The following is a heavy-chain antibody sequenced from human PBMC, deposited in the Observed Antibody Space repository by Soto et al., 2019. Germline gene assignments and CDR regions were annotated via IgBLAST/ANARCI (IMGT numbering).Heavy chain of an antibody. D-gene: IGHD6-19*01. J-gene: IGHJ3*02. CDR3: ARDLLYSSGWYRVAFDI. Sequence: EVQLVESGGGLIQPGGSLRLSCAASGFTVSSNYMSWVRQAPGKGLEGVSVIYSGGSTYYADSVKGRFTISRDNSKNTLYLQMNSLRAEDTAVYYCARDLLYSSGWYRVAFDIWRQGTMVTVSS. CDR2: IYSGGST. V-gene: IGHV3-53*01. CDR1: GFTVSSNY.